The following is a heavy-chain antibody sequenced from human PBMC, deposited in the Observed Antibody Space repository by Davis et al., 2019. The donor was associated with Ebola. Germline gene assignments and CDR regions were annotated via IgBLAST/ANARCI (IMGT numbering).Heavy chain of an antibody. Sequence: GESLKISCAATGFTFSSNSMNWVRQAPGKGLEWVSSITSDSGRTSYAESVKGRFTISRDNAKNSLYLQMNSLRAEDTAVYYCARAPAGRWQWPGTACDQWSQGTLVTVSS. V-gene: IGHV3-21*01. CDR2: ITSDSGRT. D-gene: IGHD6-19*01. CDR3: ARAPAGRWQWPGTACDQ. J-gene: IGHJ5*02. CDR1: GFTFSSNS.